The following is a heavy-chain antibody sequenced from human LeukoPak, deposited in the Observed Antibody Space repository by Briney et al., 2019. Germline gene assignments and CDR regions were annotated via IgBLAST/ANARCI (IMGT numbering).Heavy chain of an antibody. V-gene: IGHV3-74*01. J-gene: IGHJ4*02. CDR1: GLTFSSHW. Sequence: PGGSLRLSCAASGLTFSSHWMHWVRQAPGKGLVWVSRITNDGSSTTYADSVKGRFTISRDNSKNTLYLQMNSLRADDTAVYYCARGRSGSHHFDSWGQGTLVTVPS. D-gene: IGHD3-10*01. CDR2: ITNDGSST. CDR3: ARGRSGSHHFDS.